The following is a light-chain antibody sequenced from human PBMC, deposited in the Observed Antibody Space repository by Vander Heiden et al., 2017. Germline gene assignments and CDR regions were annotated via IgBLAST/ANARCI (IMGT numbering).Light chain of an antibody. CDR1: QSVLYSSHNKNF. CDR2: WAP. V-gene: IGKV4-1*01. J-gene: IGKJ1*01. CDR3: QQYYSTPRT. Sequence: DIVMNQSPYSLAASLGERATIYCKSSQSVLYSSHNKNFLAWYQQKPGQPPKLLIYWAPTRASGVPDRFSGSGSGTDFTLSISSLQVEDVAVYYCQQYYSTPRTFGQGTKVEIK.